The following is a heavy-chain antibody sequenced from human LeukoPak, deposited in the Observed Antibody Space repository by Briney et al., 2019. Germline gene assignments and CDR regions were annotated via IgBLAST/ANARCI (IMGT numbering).Heavy chain of an antibody. D-gene: IGHD2-21*02. CDR3: AGGDPNWFDP. CDR2: IYYSGST. V-gene: IGHV4-59*01. CDR1: GGSISSYY. J-gene: IGHJ5*02. Sequence: SETLSLTCTVSGGSISSYYWSWIRQPPGKGLEWIGYIYYSGSTNYNPSLKSRVTISVDTSKNQFSLKLSSVTAADTDVYYCAGGDPNWFDPWGQGTLVTVSS.